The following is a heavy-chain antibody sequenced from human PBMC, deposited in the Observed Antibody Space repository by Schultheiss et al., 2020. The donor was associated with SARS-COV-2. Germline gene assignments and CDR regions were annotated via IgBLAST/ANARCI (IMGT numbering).Heavy chain of an antibody. CDR3: ARDRRGYSSGWYGGFDP. CDR1: GYTFTSYG. V-gene: IGHV1-18*04. Sequence: ASVKVSCKASGYTFTSYGISWVRQAPGQGLEWMGWISAYNGNTNYAQKLQGRVTMTRDTSISTAYMELSRLRSDDTAVYYCARDRRGYSSGWYGGFDPWGQGTLVTVSS. CDR2: ISAYNGNT. D-gene: IGHD6-19*01. J-gene: IGHJ5*02.